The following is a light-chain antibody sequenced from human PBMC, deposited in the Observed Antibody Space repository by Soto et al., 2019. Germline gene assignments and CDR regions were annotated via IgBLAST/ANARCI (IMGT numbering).Light chain of an antibody. CDR3: TSYAGSNIPVV. Sequence: QSVLTQPPSASGSPGQSVTISCTGTSSDVGGYNFVSWYQQHPGKAPKLMIYEVTKRPSGVPDRFSGSRSSNTASLTVSGLQAEDEADSYCTSYAGSNIPVVFGGGTKLTVL. J-gene: IGLJ2*01. CDR2: EVT. CDR1: SSDVGGYNF. V-gene: IGLV2-8*01.